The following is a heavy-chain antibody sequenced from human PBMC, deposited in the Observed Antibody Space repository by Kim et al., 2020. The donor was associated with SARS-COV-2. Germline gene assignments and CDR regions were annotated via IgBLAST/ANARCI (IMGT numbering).Heavy chain of an antibody. J-gene: IGHJ4*02. D-gene: IGHD3-10*01. CDR1: GFTFSDYY. CDR3: ARAGGYYGSGTKH. Sequence: GGSLRLSCAASGFTFSDYYMSWIRQAPGKGLEWVSYISSSSSYTNYADSVKGRFTISRDNAKNSLYLQMNSLRAEDTAVYYCARAGGYYGSGTKHWGQGTRVTVSS. V-gene: IGHV3-11*05. CDR2: ISSSSSYT.